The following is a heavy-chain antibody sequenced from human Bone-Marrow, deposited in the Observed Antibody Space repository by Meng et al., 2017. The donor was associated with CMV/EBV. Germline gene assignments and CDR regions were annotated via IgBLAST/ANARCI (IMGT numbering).Heavy chain of an antibody. CDR1: GGSFSGYY. J-gene: IGHJ6*02. D-gene: IGHD6-6*01. V-gene: IGHV4-34*01. Sequence: SETLALTCAVYGGSFSGYYWSWIRQPPGKGLEWIGEINHSGSTNYNPSLKSRVTISVDTSKNQFSLKLSSVTAADTAVYYCAREIRADSTSYYYYYGMDVWGQGTTVTVSS. CDR3: AREIRADSTSYYYYYGMDV. CDR2: INHSGST.